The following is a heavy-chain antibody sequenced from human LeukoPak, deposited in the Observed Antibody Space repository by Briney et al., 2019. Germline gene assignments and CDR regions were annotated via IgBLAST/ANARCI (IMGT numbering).Heavy chain of an antibody. D-gene: IGHD6-13*01. J-gene: IGHJ4*02. V-gene: IGHV4-59*01. Sequence: SETLSLTCTVSGGSISSYYWSWIRQPPGKGLEWIGYIYYSESTNYNPSLKSRVTISVDTSKNQFSLKLSSVTAADTAVYYCARIAAAGGFDCWGQGTLVTVSS. CDR2: IYYSEST. CDR3: ARIAAAGGFDC. CDR1: GGSISSYY.